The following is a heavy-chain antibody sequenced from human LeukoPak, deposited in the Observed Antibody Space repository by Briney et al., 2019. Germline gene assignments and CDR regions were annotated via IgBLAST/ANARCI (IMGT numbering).Heavy chain of an antibody. CDR1: GGSFSGYY. Sequence: SETLSLTCAVYGGSFSGYYWSWIRQPPGKGLEWIGEINHSGSTNYNPSLKSRVTISVDTSKNQFSLKVMSVTAADTAVYYCASLKVPGHFDYWGQGTLVTLSS. J-gene: IGHJ4*02. CDR3: ASLKVPGHFDY. D-gene: IGHD2/OR15-2a*01. V-gene: IGHV4-34*01. CDR2: INHSGST.